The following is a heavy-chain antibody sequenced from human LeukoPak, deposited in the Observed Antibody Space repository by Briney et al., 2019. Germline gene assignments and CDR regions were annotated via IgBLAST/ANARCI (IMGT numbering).Heavy chain of an antibody. D-gene: IGHD1-14*01. CDR3: ARHGPDRRIDYYGMDV. V-gene: IGHV4-59*08. CDR2: IYYSGST. J-gene: IGHJ6*02. CDR1: GGSISSYY. Sequence: TPSETLSLTCTVSGGSISSYYWSWIRQPPGKGLEWIGYIYYSGSTNYNPSLKSRVTISVDTSKNQFSLKLSSVTAADTAVYYCARHGPDRRIDYYGMDVWGQGTTVTVSS.